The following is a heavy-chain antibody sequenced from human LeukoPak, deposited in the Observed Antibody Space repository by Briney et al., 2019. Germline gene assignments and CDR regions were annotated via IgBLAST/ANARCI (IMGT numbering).Heavy chain of an antibody. CDR3: ARGSRLVPDY. CDR1: GGCFSGCY. D-gene: IGHD3-9*01. CDR2: INHSGST. V-gene: IGHV4-34*01. Sequence: SETLSLTCAVYGGCFSGCYWSWIRQPPGKGLEWIGEINHSGSTNYNPSLKSRVTISVDTSKNQFSLKLSSVTAADTAVYYCARGSRLVPDYWGQGTLVTVSS. J-gene: IGHJ4*02.